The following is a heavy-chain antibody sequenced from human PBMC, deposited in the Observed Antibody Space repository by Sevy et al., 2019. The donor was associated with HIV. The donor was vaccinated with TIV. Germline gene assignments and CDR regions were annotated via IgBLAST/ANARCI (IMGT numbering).Heavy chain of an antibody. CDR1: GFTFDDYT. Sequence: GGSLRLSCAASGFTFDDYTMHWVRQAPGKGLEWISLISWDGGSTYYADSVKGRFTSSRDNSKNSLYLQMNSLRTEDTALYYCASPALDCSSTSCYPSYWGQGTLVTVSS. CDR3: ASPALDCSSTSCYPSY. CDR2: ISWDGGST. V-gene: IGHV3-43*01. J-gene: IGHJ4*02. D-gene: IGHD2-2*01.